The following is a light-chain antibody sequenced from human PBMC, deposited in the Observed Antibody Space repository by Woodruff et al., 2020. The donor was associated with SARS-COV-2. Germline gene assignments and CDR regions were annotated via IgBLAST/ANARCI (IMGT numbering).Light chain of an antibody. V-gene: IGLV2-14*01. J-gene: IGLJ1*01. CDR3: SSYTGSSTPFV. Sequence: KLVIYDVSNRPSGISDRFSGSKSGNTASLTISGLLPEDEADYYCSSYTGSSTPFVFGPGTKVTV. CDR2: DVS.